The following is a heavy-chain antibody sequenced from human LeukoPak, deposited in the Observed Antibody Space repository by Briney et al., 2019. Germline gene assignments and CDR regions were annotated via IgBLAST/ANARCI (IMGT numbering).Heavy chain of an antibody. V-gene: IGHV3-11*05. J-gene: IGHJ3*02. CDR2: ISSSRGYT. Sequence: GGSLRLSCAASGFTFGDYSMSWMRQAPGKGLEWVSYISSSRGYTIYADSVKGRFTISRDNAKNSLYLQMNSLRAEDTAVYYCARVKSHDYGRTGNALDIWGQGTMVTVSS. D-gene: IGHD4-17*01. CDR1: GFTFGDYS. CDR3: ARVKSHDYGRTGNALDI.